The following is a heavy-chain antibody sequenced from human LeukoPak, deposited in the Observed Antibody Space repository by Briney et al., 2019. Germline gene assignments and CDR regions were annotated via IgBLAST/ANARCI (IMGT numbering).Heavy chain of an antibody. V-gene: IGHV3-30*18. CDR3: AKEGSLRDFDY. D-gene: IGHD3-10*01. CDR2: ISYDGTNK. J-gene: IGHJ4*02. Sequence: KTGGSLRLSCAASGFTFSSYGMHWVRQAPGKGLEWVAVISYDGTNKYYADSVKGRFTISRDNSKKTLYLQMNSLRAEDTAVYYCAKEGSLRDFDYWGQGTLVTVSS. CDR1: GFTFSSYG.